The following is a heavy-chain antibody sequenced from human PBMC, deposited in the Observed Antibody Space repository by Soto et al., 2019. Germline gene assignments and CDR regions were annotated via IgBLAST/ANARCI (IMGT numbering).Heavy chain of an antibody. CDR3: ARGGIAVAGDYYYYGMDV. CDR1: GGSFSGYY. Sequence: PSETLSLTCAVYGGSFSGYYWSWIRQPPGKGLEWIGEINHSGSTNYNPSLKSRVTISVDKSKNQFSLKLSSVTAADTAVYYCARGGIAVAGDYYYYGMDVWGQGTTVTVSS. J-gene: IGHJ6*02. D-gene: IGHD6-19*01. V-gene: IGHV4-34*01. CDR2: INHSGST.